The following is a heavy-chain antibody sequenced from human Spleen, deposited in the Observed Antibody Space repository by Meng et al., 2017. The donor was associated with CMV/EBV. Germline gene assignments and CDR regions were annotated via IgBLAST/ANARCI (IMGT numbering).Heavy chain of an antibody. CDR2: INPNSGGT. J-gene: IGHJ4*02. D-gene: IGHD3-9*01. CDR1: GYTFTSYY. Sequence: ASVKVSCKASGYTFTSYYMHWVRQAPGQGLEWMGWINPNSGGTNYSQKFQGRVTMTRDTSISTAYMELSRLRSDDTAVYYCARDPAYYDILTGTFDYWGQGNLVTVS. V-gene: IGHV1-2*02. CDR3: ARDPAYYDILTGTFDY.